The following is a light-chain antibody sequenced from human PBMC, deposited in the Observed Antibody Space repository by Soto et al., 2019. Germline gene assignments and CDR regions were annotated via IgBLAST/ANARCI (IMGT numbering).Light chain of an antibody. CDR1: QSVTRSS. CDR3: LHYGTAQWT. CDR2: GAS. J-gene: IGKJ1*01. Sequence: EVVLTQSPATLSLSPGERATLSCRASQSVTRSSLAWYQQKPGQSPRLLISGASSRATGIPDRFSGGGSGIDFIFNITSLEPEDFAMYYCLHYGTAQWTFGQGTKVDI. V-gene: IGKV3-20*01.